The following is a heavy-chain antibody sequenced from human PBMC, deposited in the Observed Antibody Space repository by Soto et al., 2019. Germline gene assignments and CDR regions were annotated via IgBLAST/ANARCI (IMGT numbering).Heavy chain of an antibody. CDR2: IYYSGST. J-gene: IGHJ4*02. V-gene: IGHV4-39*01. CDR1: GDSISSSSYY. CDR3: ARHGPGGMYYFDY. D-gene: IGHD3-10*01. Sequence: SETLSLTCTVSGDSISSSSYYWGWIRQPPGKGLEWIGSIYYSGSTYYNPSLKSRVTISVDTSKNQFSLKLSSVTAADTAVYYCARHGPGGMYYFDYWGQGTLVTVSS.